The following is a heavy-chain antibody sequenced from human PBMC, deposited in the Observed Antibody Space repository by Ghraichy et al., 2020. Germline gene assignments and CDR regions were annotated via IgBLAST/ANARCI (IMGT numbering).Heavy chain of an antibody. Sequence: GGSLRLSCTASGFTFRTYAMCWVRQAAGKGLEWVSTIGSTGTTYYADSVRGRFTISRDNSKNSLYLQMNSLRADDTALYYGARTEYGEPPFGGYWGPGTLVTGSS. D-gene: IGHD4-17*01. V-gene: IGHV3-23*01. CDR2: IGSTGTT. CDR3: ARTEYGEPPFGGY. CDR1: GFTFRTYA. J-gene: IGHJ4*02.